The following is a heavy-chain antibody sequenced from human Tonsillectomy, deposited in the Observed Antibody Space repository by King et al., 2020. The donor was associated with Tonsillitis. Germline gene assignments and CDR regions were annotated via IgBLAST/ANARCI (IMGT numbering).Heavy chain of an antibody. CDR2: IYYSGST. Sequence: QLQESGPGLVNPSATLSLTCTVSGGSISSYYWSWIRQPPGKGLEWIGYIYYSGSTNYNPPLKSRVTISVDTSKNQFSLKLSSVTAADTAVYYCARVEMYDFWSGYYTGNWYDPWGQGTLVTVSS. CDR3: ARVEMYDFWSGYYTGNWYDP. J-gene: IGHJ5*02. D-gene: IGHD3-3*01. V-gene: IGHV4-59*01. CDR1: GGSISSYY.